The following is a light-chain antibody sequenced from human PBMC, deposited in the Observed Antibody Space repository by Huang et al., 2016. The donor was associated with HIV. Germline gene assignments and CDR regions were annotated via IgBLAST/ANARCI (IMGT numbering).Light chain of an antibody. CDR1: QSVSNSY. J-gene: IGKJ3*01. V-gene: IGKV3-20*01. CDR3: QQYGSSRFT. CDR2: GAF. Sequence: ESVLTQSPGTLSLSPGERATLSCRASQSVSNSYLAWYQQKAGQAPRLLIYGAFTRASGIPDRFSGSGSGTDFTLTISTLEPEDFAVYYCQQYGSSRFTFGPGTRVDMK.